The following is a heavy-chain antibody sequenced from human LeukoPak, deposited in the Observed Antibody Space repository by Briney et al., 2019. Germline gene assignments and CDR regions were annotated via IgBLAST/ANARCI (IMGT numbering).Heavy chain of an antibody. CDR3: ARGVLLFRRYYYMDV. CDR1: GGTFSSYA. D-gene: IGHD3-16*02. J-gene: IGHJ6*03. V-gene: IGHV1-69*05. Sequence: ASVKVSCKASGGTFSSYAISWVRQAPGQGLEWMGGIIPIFGTANYAQKFQGSVTITTDESTSTAYMELSSLRSEDTAVYYCARGVLLFRRYYYMDVWGKGTTVTVSS. CDR2: IIPIFGTA.